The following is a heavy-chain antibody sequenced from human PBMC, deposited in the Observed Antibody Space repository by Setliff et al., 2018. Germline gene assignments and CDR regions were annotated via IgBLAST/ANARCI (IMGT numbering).Heavy chain of an antibody. CDR1: GGTFSSYA. CDR2: IIPIFGTA. J-gene: IGHJ3*02. CDR3: ARDSVLRYFDWLLYTPDAFDI. V-gene: IGHV1-69*06. D-gene: IGHD3-9*01. Sequence: SVKVSCKASGGTFSSYAISWVRQAPGQGLEWMGRIIPIFGTANYAQKFQGRVTITADKSTSTAYMELSSLRSEDTAAYYCARDSVLRYFDWLLYTPDAFDIWGQGTMVTVSS.